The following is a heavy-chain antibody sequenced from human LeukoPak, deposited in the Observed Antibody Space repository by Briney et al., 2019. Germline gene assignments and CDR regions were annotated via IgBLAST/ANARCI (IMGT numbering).Heavy chain of an antibody. CDR3: AKDALVATSHFDY. D-gene: IGHD5-12*01. Sequence: GGSLRLSCAASGFTFSNFGMSGVRQARGKGLEWVSAITGSGRSTYYTDSVKGRFTVSRDNSTNTLYLQMHRLRVEDTAVYFCAKDALVATSHFDYWGQGTLVTVSS. CDR2: ITGSGRST. V-gene: IGHV3-23*01. J-gene: IGHJ4*02. CDR1: GFTFSNFG.